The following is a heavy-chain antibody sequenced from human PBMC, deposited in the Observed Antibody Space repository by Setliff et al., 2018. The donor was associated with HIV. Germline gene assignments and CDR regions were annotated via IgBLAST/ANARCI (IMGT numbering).Heavy chain of an antibody. Sequence: ASVKVSCKASGYTFTSCGISWVRQAPGQGLEWRGWISAYNGNTSYAQKLQGRVTMTTDTSTRTAYMEPRSLRPDDTAVYYCARDRDSSCYSYYFDYRGQGTLGTVSS. D-gene: IGHD3-22*01. V-gene: IGHV1-18*01. CDR3: ARDRDSSCYSYYFDY. CDR2: ISAYNGNT. J-gene: IGHJ4*02. CDR1: GYTFTSCG.